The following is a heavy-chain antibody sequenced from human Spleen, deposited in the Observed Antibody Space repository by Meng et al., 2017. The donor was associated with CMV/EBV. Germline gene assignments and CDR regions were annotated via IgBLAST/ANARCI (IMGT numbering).Heavy chain of an antibody. CDR3: ARDRGIEFSISTGYWFDP. Sequence: SVKVSCKASGGTFSSYTISWVRQAPGQGLEWMGRIIPILGIANYAQKFQGRVTITADKSTSTAYMELSSLRSEDTAVYYCARDRGIEFSISTGYWFDPWGQGTLVTVSS. D-gene: IGHD1-1*01. J-gene: IGHJ5*02. V-gene: IGHV1-69*04. CDR2: IIPILGIA. CDR1: GGTFSSYT.